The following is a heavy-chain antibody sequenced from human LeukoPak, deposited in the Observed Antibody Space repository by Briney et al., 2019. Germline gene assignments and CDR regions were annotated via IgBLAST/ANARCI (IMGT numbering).Heavy chain of an antibody. CDR3: ARDPGVGALDY. D-gene: IGHD1-26*01. Sequence: SETLSLTCTVSGGSISSYYWSWIRQPPGKGLEWIGYIYYSGSTNYNPSLKSRVTISVDTSKNQFSLKLSSVTAADTAVYYCARDPGVGALDYWGQGILVTVSS. J-gene: IGHJ4*02. CDR1: GGSISSYY. CDR2: IYYSGST. V-gene: IGHV4-59*01.